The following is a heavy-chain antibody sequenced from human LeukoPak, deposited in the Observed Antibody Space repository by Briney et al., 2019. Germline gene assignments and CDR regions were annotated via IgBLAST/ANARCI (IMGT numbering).Heavy chain of an antibody. CDR1: GFTFSNYW. J-gene: IGHJ4*02. CDR3: TTGLYYYDSSGYSDY. D-gene: IGHD3-22*01. CDR2: IKSKTDGGTT. V-gene: IGHV3-15*01. Sequence: PGGSLRLSCGDFGFTFSNYWMNWVRQAPGKGLEWVGRIKSKTDGGTTDYAAPVKGRFTISRDDSKNTLYLQMNSLKTEDTAVYYCTTGLYYYDSSGYSDYWGQGTLVTVSS.